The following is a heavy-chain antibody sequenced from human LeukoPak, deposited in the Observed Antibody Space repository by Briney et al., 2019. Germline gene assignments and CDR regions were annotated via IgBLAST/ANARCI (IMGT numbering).Heavy chain of an antibody. D-gene: IGHD3-22*01. CDR3: AREYYYDSSGYQEYYFDY. Sequence: SETLSLTCTVSGGSISSYYWSWIRQPPGKGPEWIGYIYYSGSTNYNPSLKSRVTISVDTSKNQFSLKLSSVTAADTAVYYCAREYYYDSSGYQEYYFDYWGQGTLVTVSS. V-gene: IGHV4-59*01. J-gene: IGHJ4*02. CDR2: IYYSGST. CDR1: GGSISSYY.